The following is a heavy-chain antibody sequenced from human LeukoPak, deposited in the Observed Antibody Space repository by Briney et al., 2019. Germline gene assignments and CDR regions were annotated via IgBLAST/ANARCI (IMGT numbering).Heavy chain of an antibody. CDR1: GGTFSSSA. CDR2: IIPILAIA. D-gene: IGHD6-13*01. V-gene: IGHV1-69*04. J-gene: IGHJ4*02. CDR3: ASPGIAAAGPYFDY. Sequence: SVKVSCKASGGTFSSSAISWVRQAPGQGPEWMGRIIPILAIANYAQKSQGRVTITTDESTSTAYMELSSLRSEDTAVYYCASPGIAAAGPYFDYWGQGTLVTVSS.